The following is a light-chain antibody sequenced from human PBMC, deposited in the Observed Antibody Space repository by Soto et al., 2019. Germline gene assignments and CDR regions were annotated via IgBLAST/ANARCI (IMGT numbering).Light chain of an antibody. Sequence: DIVLTQSPGTLSFSPGERVTLSYRASQMVPSDYLAWYHQEPGQAPRLLIYGAFNRATGIPDRFSGSGSGTDFTLSISRLEPGDFGAYFCHQYGKSPRTFGQGTKVDIK. CDR3: HQYGKSPRT. V-gene: IGKV3-20*01. CDR1: QMVPSDY. J-gene: IGKJ1*01. CDR2: GAF.